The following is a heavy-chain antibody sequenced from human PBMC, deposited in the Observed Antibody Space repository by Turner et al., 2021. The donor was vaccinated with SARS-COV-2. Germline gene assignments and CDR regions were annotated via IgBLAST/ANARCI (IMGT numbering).Heavy chain of an antibody. CDR1: GGSISSSSYY. J-gene: IGHJ4*02. V-gene: IGHV4-39*01. CDR2: VFSSGTT. Sequence: QVQLQESGPGLVKPSETLSLTCSVSGGSISSSSYYWGWIRQSQGKGLEWLATVFSSGTTYDNPSLNGRVSMSVDTSNNQFSLRLTSATVADTAVYYCVRPACSSTGCYFYFDSWGQGILVTVSS. D-gene: IGHD2-2*01. CDR3: VRPACSSTGCYFYFDS.